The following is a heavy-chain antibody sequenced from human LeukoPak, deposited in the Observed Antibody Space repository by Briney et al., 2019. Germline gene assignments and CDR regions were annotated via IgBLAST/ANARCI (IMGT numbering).Heavy chain of an antibody. J-gene: IGHJ3*01. CDR2: INAGNGNT. CDR3: ARGENRYSSSWYYH. V-gene: IGHV1-3*03. Sequence: ASVRVSCKASGYTFTSYAMHWVRQAPGQRLEWMGWINAGNGNTKYSQEFQGRVTITRDTSASTAYMELSSLRSEDMAVYYCARGENRYSSSWYYHWGQGTMVTVSS. CDR1: GYTFTSYA. D-gene: IGHD6-13*01.